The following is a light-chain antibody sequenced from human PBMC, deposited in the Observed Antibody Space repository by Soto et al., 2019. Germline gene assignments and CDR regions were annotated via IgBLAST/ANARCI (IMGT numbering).Light chain of an antibody. CDR2: DAS. CDR1: QDISYY. CDR3: QQFGDLTFI. V-gene: IGKV1-33*01. J-gene: IGKJ5*01. Sequence: DVQMTQSPSSLSASVVDRVTITCQASQDISYYLNWYQQKPGQAPKLLIYDASDLEMGVPSRFSGSGSGTHFTLTISGLQPEDIATYYCQQFGDLTFIFGQGTRLEI.